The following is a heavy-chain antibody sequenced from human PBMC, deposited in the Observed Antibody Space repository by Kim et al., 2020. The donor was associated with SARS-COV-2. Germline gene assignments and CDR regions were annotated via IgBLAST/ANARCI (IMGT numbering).Heavy chain of an antibody. D-gene: IGHD3-10*01. Sequence: SETLSLTCAVYGGSFSGYYWSWIRQPPGKGLEWIGEINHSGSTNYNPSLKSRVTISVDTSKNQFSLKLSSVTAADTAVYYCARGFYYGSGSYYSVFDPWGQGTLVTVSS. CDR2: INHSGST. CDR3: ARGFYYGSGSYYSVFDP. CDR1: GGSFSGYY. J-gene: IGHJ5*02. V-gene: IGHV4-34*01.